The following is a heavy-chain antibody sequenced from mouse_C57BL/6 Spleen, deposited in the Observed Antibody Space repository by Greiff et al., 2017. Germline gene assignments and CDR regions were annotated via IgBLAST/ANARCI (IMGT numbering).Heavy chain of an antibody. CDR1: GYTFTSYW. CDR3: ARGYSNPWFAY. CDR2: IDPSDSYT. D-gene: IGHD2-5*01. Sequence: QVHVKQPGAELVMPGASVKLSCKASGYTFTSYWMHWVKQRPGQGLEWIGEIDPSDSYTNYNQKFKGKSTLTVDKSSRTAYMQLSSLTSDDSAVYYEARGYSNPWFAYWGQGTLVTVSA. V-gene: IGHV1-69*01. J-gene: IGHJ3*01.